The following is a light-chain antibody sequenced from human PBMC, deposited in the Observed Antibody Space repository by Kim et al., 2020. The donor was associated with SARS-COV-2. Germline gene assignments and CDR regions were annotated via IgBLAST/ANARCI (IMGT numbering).Light chain of an antibody. J-gene: IGLJ2*01. Sequence: SYELTQPPSVSVSPGQTATIPCSGDNLGGRYVSWYQQRPGQTPVLAMYQDIERPSGIPDRFSGSNSGNTATLTISGTQAMDEADYYCQAWDNNAAIFGVG. CDR1: NLGGRY. CDR2: QDI. V-gene: IGLV3-1*01. CDR3: QAWDNNAAI.